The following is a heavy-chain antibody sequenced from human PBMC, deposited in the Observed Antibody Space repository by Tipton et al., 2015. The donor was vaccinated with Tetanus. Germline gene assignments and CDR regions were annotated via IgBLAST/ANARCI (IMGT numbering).Heavy chain of an antibody. Sequence: SLRLSCAASGFTFGYYGMYWVRQAPGKGLEWVSAISGGGVSTHYADSVKGRFTISRDNSKNTLYLQMNSLRADDTAVYFCAKSEARLGTSSSLDWGQGTLVTVSS. V-gene: IGHV3-23*01. CDR2: ISGGGVST. CDR3: AKSEARLGTSSSLD. D-gene: IGHD6-6*01. CDR1: GFTFGYYG. J-gene: IGHJ4*02.